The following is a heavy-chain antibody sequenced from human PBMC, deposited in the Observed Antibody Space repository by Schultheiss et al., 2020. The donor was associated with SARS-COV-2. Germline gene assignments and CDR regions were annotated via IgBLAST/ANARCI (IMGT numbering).Heavy chain of an antibody. D-gene: IGHD2-2*01. V-gene: IGHV3-21*01. CDR1: GFTFSSYS. CDR3: ARGFEGYCSSTSCYPNYYYMDV. J-gene: IGHJ6*03. CDR2: ISSSSSYI. Sequence: GGSLRLSCAASGFTFSSYSMNWVRQAPGKGLEWVSSISSSSSYIYYADSVKGRFTISRDNAKNSLYLQMNSLRAEDTAVYYCARGFEGYCSSTSCYPNYYYMDVWGKGTTVTVSS.